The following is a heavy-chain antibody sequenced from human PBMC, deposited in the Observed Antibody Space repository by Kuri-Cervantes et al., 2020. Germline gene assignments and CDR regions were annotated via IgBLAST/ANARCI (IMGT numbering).Heavy chain of an antibody. J-gene: IGHJ5*02. CDR1: GDSISSSSYH. CDR2: YYSSESA. V-gene: IGHV4-39*07. CDR3: AVGAGHNWFDP. Sequence: SETLSLTCTVSGDSISSSSYHWGWIRQPPGKGLEWIGSYYSSESAYYNPSLKSRVTISVDTSKNQFSLKLSSVTAADTAVYYCAVGAGHNWFDPWGQGTLVTVSS. D-gene: IGHD3-16*01.